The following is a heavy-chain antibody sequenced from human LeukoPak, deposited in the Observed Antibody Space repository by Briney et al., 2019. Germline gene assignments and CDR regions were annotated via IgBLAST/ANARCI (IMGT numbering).Heavy chain of an antibody. V-gene: IGHV3-73*01. Sequence: GGSLRLSCAASGFTFSDHYMDWVRQAPGKGLEWVGRIRSKANSYATAYAASVKGRFTISRDDSKNTAYLQMNSLKTEDTAVYYCTRLSLRGSYDYWGQGTMVTVSS. CDR3: TRLSLRGSYDY. CDR1: GFTFSDHY. CDR2: IRSKANSYAT. J-gene: IGHJ3*01. D-gene: IGHD1-26*01.